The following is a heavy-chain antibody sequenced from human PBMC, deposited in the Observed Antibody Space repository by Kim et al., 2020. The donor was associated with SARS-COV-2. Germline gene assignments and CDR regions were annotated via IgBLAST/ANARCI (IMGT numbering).Heavy chain of an antibody. CDR3: AREVEDSSSWYGGGGWFDP. Sequence: GGSLRLSCAASGFTFSSYAMHWVRQAPGKGLEWVAVISYDGSNKYYADSVKGRFTISRDNSKNTLYLQMNSLRAEDTAVYYCAREVEDSSSWYGGGGWFDPWGQGTLVTVSS. CDR1: GFTFSSYA. CDR2: ISYDGSNK. V-gene: IGHV3-30*04. D-gene: IGHD6-13*01. J-gene: IGHJ5*02.